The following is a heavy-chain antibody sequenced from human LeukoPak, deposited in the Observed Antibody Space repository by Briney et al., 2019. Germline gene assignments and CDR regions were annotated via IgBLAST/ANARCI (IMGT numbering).Heavy chain of an antibody. CDR2: ISSSSSYI. CDR1: GFTFSSYS. D-gene: IGHD5-18*01. J-gene: IGHJ4*02. CDR3: ARVSVDTAMVTPSGFDY. V-gene: IGHV3-21*01. Sequence: GGSLRLSCAASGFTFSSYSMNWVRQAPGKGLEWVSSISSSSSYIYYADSVKGRFTISGDNAKNSLYLQMNSLRAEDTAVYYCARVSVDTAMVTPSGFDYWGQGTLVTVSS.